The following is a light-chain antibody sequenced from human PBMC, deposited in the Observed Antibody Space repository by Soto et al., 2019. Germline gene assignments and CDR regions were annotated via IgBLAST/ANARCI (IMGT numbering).Light chain of an antibody. J-gene: IGLJ2*01. CDR2: EVS. V-gene: IGLV2-8*01. CDR1: SSDVGAYRY. CDR3: SSYAGNNTLI. Sequence: QLVLTQPPSASGSPGQSVTPSCTGTSSDVGAYRYVSWYQQHPGKAPQLMIYEVSKRPSGVPDRFSGSKSGNTASLTVSGLQAEDEADYYCSSYAGNNTLIFGGGTKLTVL.